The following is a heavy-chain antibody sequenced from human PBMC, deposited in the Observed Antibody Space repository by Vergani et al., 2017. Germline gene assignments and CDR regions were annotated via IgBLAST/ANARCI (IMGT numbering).Heavy chain of an antibody. CDR3: ARMISGVDYWYFDL. Sequence: QITLKESGPTLVKPTQTLTLTCTFSGFSLSTSGVGVGWIRQPPGKALEWLALIYWNDDKRYSPSLKSRLTITKDTSKNQVVLTMTNMDPVDTATYYCARMISGVDYWYFDLWGRGTLVTVSS. CDR1: GFSLSTSGVG. D-gene: IGHD3/OR15-3a*01. CDR2: IYWNDDK. V-gene: IGHV2-5*01. J-gene: IGHJ2*01.